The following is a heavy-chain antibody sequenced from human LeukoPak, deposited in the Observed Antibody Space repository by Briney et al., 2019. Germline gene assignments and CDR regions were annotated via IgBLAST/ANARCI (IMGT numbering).Heavy chain of an antibody. CDR1: GGSISIYY. CDR2: IYYSGST. CDR3: ARVSPPNDAFYI. V-gene: IGHV4-59*01. J-gene: IGHJ3*02. Sequence: SETLSLTCTVSGGSISIYYWSWMRQPPGKGLEWIGYIYYSGSTNYNPSLKSRVTISVDTSKNQFSLKLSSVTAAGTAVYYCARVSPPNDAFYIWGQGTMVTVSS.